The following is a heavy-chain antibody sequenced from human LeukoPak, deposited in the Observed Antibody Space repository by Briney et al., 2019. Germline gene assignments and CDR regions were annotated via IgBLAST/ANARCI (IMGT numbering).Heavy chain of an antibody. Sequence: GASVKVSCKASGYTFTSYGISWVRQAPGQGLEWMGWISAYNGNTNYAQKLQGRVTMTTDTSTSTAYMELRSLRSDDTAVYYCAREPRNYGGNHYYGMDVWGQGTTVTVPS. J-gene: IGHJ6*02. V-gene: IGHV1-18*01. CDR1: GYTFTSYG. D-gene: IGHD4-23*01. CDR3: AREPRNYGGNHYYGMDV. CDR2: ISAYNGNT.